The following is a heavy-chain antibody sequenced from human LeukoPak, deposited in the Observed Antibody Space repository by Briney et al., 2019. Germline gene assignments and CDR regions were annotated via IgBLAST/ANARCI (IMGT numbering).Heavy chain of an antibody. J-gene: IGHJ3*02. CDR1: GFTFSGSD. CDR3: TRHNYDRSGYGAFDM. CDR2: NRSKTNNYAT. D-gene: IGHD3-22*01. V-gene: IGHV3-73*01. Sequence: GGSLRLSCAASGFTFSGSDIHWVRQASGKGLEWVGHNRSKTNNYATADAASVKGRFTFSRDDSKNTAYIQMNSLKTEDTAVYYCTRHNYDRSGYGAFDMWGQGTMVTVSS.